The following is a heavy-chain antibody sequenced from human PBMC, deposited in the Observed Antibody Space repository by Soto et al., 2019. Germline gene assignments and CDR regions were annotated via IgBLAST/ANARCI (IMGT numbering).Heavy chain of an antibody. CDR1: GASISGFY. CDR2: IYATGTT. V-gene: IGHV4-4*07. Sequence: WETLSLTCTVSGASISGFYWSWIRKSAGKGLEWIGRIYATGTTDYNPSLKSRVMMSVDTSKKQFSLKLRSVTAADTAVYYCVRDGTKTLRDWFDPWGQ. J-gene: IGHJ5*02. CDR3: VRDGTKTLRDWFDP. D-gene: IGHD1-1*01.